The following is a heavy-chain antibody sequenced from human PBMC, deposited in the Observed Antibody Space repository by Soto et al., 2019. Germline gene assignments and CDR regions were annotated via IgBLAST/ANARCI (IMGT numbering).Heavy chain of an antibody. CDR2: IYYSGTT. D-gene: IGHD2-8*01. CDR3: AKDCVFCTNYYFDY. CDR1: GGSISSDDYY. V-gene: IGHV4-30-4*01. J-gene: IGHJ4*02. Sequence: TSETLSLTCTVSGGSISSDDYYWSWIRQPPGKGLEWIGYIYYSGTTYYNPSLKSRVSISIDTSKNQFSLKLNSVTVADTAVYYCAKDCVFCTNYYFDYWGQGTLVTVSS.